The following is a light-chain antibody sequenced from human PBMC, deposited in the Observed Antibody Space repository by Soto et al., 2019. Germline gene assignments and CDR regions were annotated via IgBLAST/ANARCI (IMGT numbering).Light chain of an antibody. Sequence: QSALTQPASVSGSPGQSITISCTGTSSDVGSYYLVSWYQHHSGKAPKIIIYEVNKRPSGISDRFSGSKSGNTASLTISGLQAEDEADYFCCSFVRTNGLLFGGGTKLTVL. J-gene: IGLJ2*01. CDR2: EVN. CDR1: SSDVGSYYL. V-gene: IGLV2-23*02. CDR3: CSFVRTNGLL.